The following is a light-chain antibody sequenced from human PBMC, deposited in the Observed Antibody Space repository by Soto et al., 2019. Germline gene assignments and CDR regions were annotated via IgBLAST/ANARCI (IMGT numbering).Light chain of an antibody. CDR2: GAF. CDR3: YYICS. CDR1: QNIGNS. V-gene: IGKV3-15*01. J-gene: IGKJ2*02. Sequence: EMDMTQSPATLSVSPGEGATLSCRAAQNIGNSLGWYQQRPGQAPRLLIYGAFHRATGIPARFSGSGSGTEFTLTLTSLQPEDAADYDCYYICSFGHGTKVFIK.